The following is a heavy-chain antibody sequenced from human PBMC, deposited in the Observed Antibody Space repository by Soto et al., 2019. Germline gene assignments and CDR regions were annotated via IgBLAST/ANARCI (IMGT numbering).Heavy chain of an antibody. CDR2: LLGGGST. V-gene: IGHV3-53*01. CDR1: GLAVNRNH. D-gene: IGHD1-1*01. CDR3: ASYSGATGGLDP. Sequence: EVQLVESGGGLIQPGESLRLSCAAAGLAVNRNHMTWVRQAPGQGLEWVSVLLGGGSTYYADSVRGRFTESRDASKNTFYLHLNSLRVDATAIYYFASYSGATGGLDPWCQGTLVTVSS. J-gene: IGHJ5*02.